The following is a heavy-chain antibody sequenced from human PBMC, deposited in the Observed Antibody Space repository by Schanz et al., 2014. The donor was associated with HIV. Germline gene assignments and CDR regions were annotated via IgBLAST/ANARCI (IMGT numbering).Heavy chain of an antibody. CDR1: GFIFSDYS. Sequence: EVQLLESGGRLEQPGGSLRLSCAASGFIFSDYSMNWVRQAPGKGLEWVSYISSSSSTIYYADSVKGRFTISRDNAKNSLYLQMNSLRDEDTAVYYCARDGVAATTTGFDYWGQGTLVTVSS. D-gene: IGHD2-15*01. J-gene: IGHJ4*02. CDR3: ARDGVAATTTGFDY. CDR2: ISSSSSTI. V-gene: IGHV3-48*02.